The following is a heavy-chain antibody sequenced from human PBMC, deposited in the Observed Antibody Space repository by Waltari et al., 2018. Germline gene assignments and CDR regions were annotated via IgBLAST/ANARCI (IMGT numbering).Heavy chain of an antibody. J-gene: IGHJ6*04. CDR3: ARDPSAPGGDV. CDR1: GFIVSNNY. CDR2: MYSSGDT. V-gene: IGHV3-53*02. D-gene: IGHD3-10*01. Sequence: EVQVVETGGGLIQPGGSLRLSCAASGFIVSNNYMNWVRQAPGTGLEWVSIMYSSGDTYYAASVEGRFTISRDNSKNTLYLQMNSLRAEDTAVYYCARDPSAPGGDVWGKGTTVTVSS.